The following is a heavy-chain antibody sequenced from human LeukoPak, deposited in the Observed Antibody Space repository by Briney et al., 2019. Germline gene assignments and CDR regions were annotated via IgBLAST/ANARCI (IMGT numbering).Heavy chain of an antibody. Sequence: GGSLTLSCAASGFTFGSYAMNWVRQAPGKGLEWVSSISSGSSFIYYADSVKGRFTISRDNAKNSLYLQMNSLRAEDTAVYYCARGRSGYYLNYYYYYMDVWGKGTTVTVSS. V-gene: IGHV3-21*01. CDR3: ARGRSGYYLNYYYYYMDV. CDR1: GFTFGSYA. J-gene: IGHJ6*03. CDR2: ISSGSSFI. D-gene: IGHD3-3*01.